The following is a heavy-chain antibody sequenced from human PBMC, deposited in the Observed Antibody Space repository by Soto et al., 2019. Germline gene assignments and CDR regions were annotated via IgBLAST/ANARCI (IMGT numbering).Heavy chain of an antibody. CDR3: AHPRGYGVFDAYDI. J-gene: IGHJ3*02. CDR2: LSASGGDT. D-gene: IGHD4-17*01. V-gene: IGHV3-23*01. CDR1: GFTFSTYA. Sequence: AGGSLRLSCAASGFTFSTYAMSWVRRAPGKGLEWVSALSASGGDTYYADSVKGRFTISRDNSMNALYLQMNSLRIEDTAVYYCAHPRGYGVFDAYDIWGQGTMVTVSS.